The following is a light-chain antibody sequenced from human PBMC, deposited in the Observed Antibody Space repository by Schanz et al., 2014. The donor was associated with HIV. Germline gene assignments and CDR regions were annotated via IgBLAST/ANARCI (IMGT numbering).Light chain of an antibody. J-gene: IGKJ1*01. CDR3: QHYGNSPPWA. Sequence: EIVLTQSLGSLSLSPGGRATLSCGASQTISSAYLAWYQQRPGQAPRLLIYGASSRATGIPDRFSGSGSGTDFTLTISRLEPEDFAVYYCQHYGNSPPWAFGQGTKVEIK. CDR2: GAS. CDR1: QTISSAY. V-gene: IGKV3-20*01.